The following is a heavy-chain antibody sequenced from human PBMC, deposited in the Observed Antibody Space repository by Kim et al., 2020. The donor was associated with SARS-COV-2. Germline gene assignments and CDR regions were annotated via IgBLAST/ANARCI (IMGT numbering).Heavy chain of an antibody. CDR2: IYYSGST. V-gene: IGHV4-31*03. J-gene: IGHJ3*02. CDR1: GGSISSGGYY. CDR3: ARARGGTMIVVVIGAVYI. Sequence: SETLSLTCTVSGGSISSGGYYWSWIRQHPGQGLEWIGYIYYSGSTYYNLYLKSRVTISVDTSKNQFSLKLSSVTAADTAVYYCARARGGTMIVVVIGAVYIWGQGTLVTVSS. D-gene: IGHD3-22*01.